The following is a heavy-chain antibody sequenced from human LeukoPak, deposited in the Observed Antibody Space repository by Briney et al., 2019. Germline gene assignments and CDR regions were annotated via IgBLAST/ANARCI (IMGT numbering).Heavy chain of an antibody. D-gene: IGHD3-3*01. CDR2: LYTTGST. V-gene: IGHV4-4*07. Sequence: SETLSLTCTVSGGSISSYYWSWIRQPAGKGLEWIGRLYTTGSTNYNPFLKSRVTMSVDTSKNQFSLKLTSVTAADTAVYYCARDSAYDFWSGPRYYMDVWGKGTTVTVSS. CDR1: GGSISSYY. CDR3: ARDSAYDFWSGPRYYMDV. J-gene: IGHJ6*03.